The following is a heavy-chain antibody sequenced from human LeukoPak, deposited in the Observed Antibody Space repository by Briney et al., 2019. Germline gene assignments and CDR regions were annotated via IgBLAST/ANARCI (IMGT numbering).Heavy chain of an antibody. CDR2: TRNKANSYTT. D-gene: IGHD3-22*01. Sequence: QAGGSLRLSCAASGFSFSSYWMSWVRQAPGKGLEWVGRTRNKANSYTTEYAASVKGRFTISRDDSKNSLYLQMNSLKTEDTAVYYCARELLPYDSSGYDYWGQGTLVTVSS. V-gene: IGHV3-72*01. CDR3: ARELLPYDSSGYDY. J-gene: IGHJ4*02. CDR1: GFSFSSYW.